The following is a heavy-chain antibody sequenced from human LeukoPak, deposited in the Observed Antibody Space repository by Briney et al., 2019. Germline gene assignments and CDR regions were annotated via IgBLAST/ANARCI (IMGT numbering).Heavy chain of an antibody. CDR3: ATYTAMVTIKGYYFDY. Sequence: ASVKVSCKASGYTFTGYYMHWVRQAPGQGLEWMGWIHPNSGGTNYAQKFQGRVTMTRDTSISTAYMELSRLRSDDTAVYYCATYTAMVTIKGYYFDYWGQGTLVTVSS. CDR1: GYTFTGYY. CDR2: IHPNSGGT. J-gene: IGHJ4*02. V-gene: IGHV1-2*02. D-gene: IGHD5-18*01.